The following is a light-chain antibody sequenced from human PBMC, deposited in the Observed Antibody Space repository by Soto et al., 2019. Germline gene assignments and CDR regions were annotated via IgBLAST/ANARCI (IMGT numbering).Light chain of an antibody. CDR3: QQAKSFPWT. CDR1: QGSSSW. J-gene: IGKJ1*01. CDR2: AAS. Sequence: DIQMTQSPSSVSASVGDRVTITCRASQGSSSWLAWYQQKPGKAPKLLIYAASSVQSGVPSRFSGSGSGTDFTLTISSLQPEDFANYYCQQAKSFPWTFGQGTQVEIK. V-gene: IGKV1-12*01.